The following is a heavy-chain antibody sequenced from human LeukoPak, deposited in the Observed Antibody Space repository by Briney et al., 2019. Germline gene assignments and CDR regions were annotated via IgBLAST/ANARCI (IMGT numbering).Heavy chain of an antibody. CDR2: IYYSGTT. CDR3: ARHGSEGGSGIYRTFDI. V-gene: IGHV4-59*04. Sequence: SETVSLTCIVSGGSINTYYWSWIRQPPGKGLEWIGTIYYSGTTYYNPSLKSRVTISIDTSKNQFSLKLSSVTAADTAVYYCARHGSEGGSGIYRTFDIWGQGTIVAVSS. J-gene: IGHJ3*02. D-gene: IGHD3-10*01. CDR1: GGSINTYY.